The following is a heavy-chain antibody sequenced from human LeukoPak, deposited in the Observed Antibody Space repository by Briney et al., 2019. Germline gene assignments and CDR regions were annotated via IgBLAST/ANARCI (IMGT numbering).Heavy chain of an antibody. J-gene: IGHJ6*03. D-gene: IGHD6-19*01. CDR1: GFTFSSYA. V-gene: IGHV3-23*01. CDR2: ISGSGGST. Sequence: GGSLRLSCAASGFTFSSYAMSWVRQAPGKGLEWVSAISGSGGSTYYADSVKGRFTISRDNSKNTLYLQMNSLRAEDTAVYYCARVDSSGWYGDYYYYMDVWGKGTTVTVSS. CDR3: ARVDSSGWYGDYYYYMDV.